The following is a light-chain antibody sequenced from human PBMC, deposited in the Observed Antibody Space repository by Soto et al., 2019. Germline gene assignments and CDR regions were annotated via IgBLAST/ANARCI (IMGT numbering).Light chain of an antibody. J-gene: IGKJ1*01. Sequence: DDQMNMSSSTLSASVRDRVTITCRASQSISSWLAWYQQKPGKAPKLLIYDASSLESGVPSRFSGSGSGTEFTLTISSLQPDDFATYYCQHYNSYSEAFGQGTKVAIK. CDR2: DAS. V-gene: IGKV1-5*01. CDR3: QHYNSYSEA. CDR1: QSISSW.